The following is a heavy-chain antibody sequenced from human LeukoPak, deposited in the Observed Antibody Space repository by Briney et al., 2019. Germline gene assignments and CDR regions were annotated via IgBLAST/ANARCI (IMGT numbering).Heavy chain of an antibody. Sequence: GSLRLSCAASGFTFSSYAMSWVRQAPGKGLEWIGSIYYSGSTYYNPSLKSRVTISVDTSKNQFSLKLSSVTAADTAVYYCARDRTGQQLISRKDYYYMDVWGKGTTVTISS. CDR1: GFTFSSYA. V-gene: IGHV4-39*07. J-gene: IGHJ6*03. CDR3: ARDRTGQQLISRKDYYYMDV. D-gene: IGHD4-11*01. CDR2: IYYSGST.